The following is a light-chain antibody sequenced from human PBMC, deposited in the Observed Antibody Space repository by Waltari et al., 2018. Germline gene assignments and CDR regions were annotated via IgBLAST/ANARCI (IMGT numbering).Light chain of an antibody. CDR3: CSYTNTHVV. CDR1: SSDVGSYNL. V-gene: IGLV2-14*02. Sequence: QSALTQPASVSGPPGQSITISCTGFSSDVGSYNLVSWYQQHPGKAPKLIIYEASKRPSGVSSRFSGSKSGNTASLTISGLQAEDEGDYYCCSYTNTHVVFGGGTKLTVL. CDR2: EAS. J-gene: IGLJ2*01.